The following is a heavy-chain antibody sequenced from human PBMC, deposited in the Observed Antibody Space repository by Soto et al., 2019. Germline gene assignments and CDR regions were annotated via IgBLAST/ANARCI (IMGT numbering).Heavy chain of an antibody. CDR2: IIPIFGTA. Sequence: GASVKVSCKASGGTFSSYAISWVRQAPGQGLEWMGGIIPIFGTANYAQKFQGRVTITADKSTSTAYMELSSLRSEDTAVYYCARDFSGELRYFDYWGQGTLVTVSS. D-gene: IGHD1-26*01. CDR3: ARDFSGELRYFDY. V-gene: IGHV1-69*06. J-gene: IGHJ4*02. CDR1: GGTFSSYA.